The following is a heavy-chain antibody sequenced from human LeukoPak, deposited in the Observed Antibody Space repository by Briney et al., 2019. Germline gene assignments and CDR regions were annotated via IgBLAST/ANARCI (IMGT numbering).Heavy chain of an antibody. D-gene: IGHD3-10*01. CDR3: AKSKYGSGLLYDY. J-gene: IGHJ4*02. V-gene: IGHV3-23*01. Sequence: PGGSLRLSCAASGFTFSSYGMSWVRQAPGKGLEWVSAISGSGGSTYYADSVKGRFTISRDNSKNTLYLQMNSLRAEDTAVYYCAKSKYGSGLLYDYWGQGTLVTVSS. CDR1: GFTFSSYG. CDR2: ISGSGGST.